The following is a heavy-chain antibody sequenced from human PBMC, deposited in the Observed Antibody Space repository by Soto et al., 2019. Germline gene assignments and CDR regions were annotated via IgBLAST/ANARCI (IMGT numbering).Heavy chain of an antibody. CDR2: ISYSGST. V-gene: IGHV4-31*03. CDR3: ARGNSGWLGN. J-gene: IGHJ4*02. Sequence: QVQLQESGPGLVKPSPTLALTCTVSGGSISSGGYYWSWIRQHPGKGPEWIAYISYSGSTYYTQSLQSRVTISIDTYKNQFALTLSFVTAEDTAVYYCARGNSGWLGNRGEGTLVPVSS. D-gene: IGHD6-19*01. CDR1: GGSISSGGYY.